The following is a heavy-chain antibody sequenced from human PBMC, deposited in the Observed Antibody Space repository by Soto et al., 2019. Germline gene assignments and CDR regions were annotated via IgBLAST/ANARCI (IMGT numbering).Heavy chain of an antibody. D-gene: IGHD6-6*01. V-gene: IGHV5-51*01. CDR2: IYPGDSDT. CDR3: ARLWGDRYSSSSYYYYYYMDG. Sequence: GESLKISCKGSGYSFTSYWIGWVRQMPGKGLEWMGIIYPGDSDTRYSPSFQGQVTISADKSISTAYLQWSSLKASDTAMYYCARLWGDRYSSSSYYYYYYMDGCGKGTTVTVSS. J-gene: IGHJ6*03. CDR1: GYSFTSYW.